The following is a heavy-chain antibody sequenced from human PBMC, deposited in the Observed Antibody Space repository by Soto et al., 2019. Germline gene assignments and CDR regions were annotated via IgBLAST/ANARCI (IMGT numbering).Heavy chain of an antibody. D-gene: IGHD5-18*01. CDR1: GFTFGDYA. V-gene: IGHV3-49*05. CDR3: TRDTAMVKGGYYFDY. J-gene: IGHJ4*02. CDR2: IRSKAYGGTT. Sequence: EVQLVESGGGLVKPGRSLRLSCTASGFTFGDYAMSWFRQAPGKGLEWVGFIRSKAYGGTTEYAASVKGRFTISRDDSKSIAYLQMNSLKTEDTAVYYCTRDTAMVKGGYYFDYWGQGTLVTVSS.